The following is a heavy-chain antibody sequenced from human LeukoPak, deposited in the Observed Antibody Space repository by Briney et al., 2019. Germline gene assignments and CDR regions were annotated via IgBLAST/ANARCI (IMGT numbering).Heavy chain of an antibody. CDR2: ISRSSSTI. CDR1: GFTFSSYS. Sequence: GGSLRLSCAASGFTFSSYSMNWVRQAPGKGLEWVSYISRSSSTIYYADSVKGRFTISRDNAKNSLYLQMNSLRAEDTAVYYCARDFGWGLAARRIDYWGQGTLVTVSS. V-gene: IGHV3-48*01. CDR3: ARDFGWGLAARRIDY. J-gene: IGHJ4*02. D-gene: IGHD6-6*01.